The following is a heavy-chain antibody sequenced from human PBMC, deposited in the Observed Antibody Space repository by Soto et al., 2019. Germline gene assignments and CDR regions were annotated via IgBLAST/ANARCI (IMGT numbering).Heavy chain of an antibody. J-gene: IGHJ4*02. CDR2: ISDDGSNK. V-gene: IGHV3-30*18. CDR1: GFTFSSYG. D-gene: IGHD3-3*01. CDR3: AKERDFGVVITYFDY. Sequence: QVQLVESGGGVVQPGRSLRLSCAASGFTFSSYGMHWVRQAPGKGLEWVAVISDDGSNKYYADSVKGRFTISRDNSKNTLYLQMNSLRAEDTAVYYCAKERDFGVVITYFDYWGQGTLVTVSS.